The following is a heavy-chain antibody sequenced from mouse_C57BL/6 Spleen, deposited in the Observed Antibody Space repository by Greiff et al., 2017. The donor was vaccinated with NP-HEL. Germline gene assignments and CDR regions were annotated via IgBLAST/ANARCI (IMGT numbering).Heavy chain of an antibody. D-gene: IGHD1-1*01. V-gene: IGHV5-17*01. Sequence: DVKLVESGGGLVKPGGSLKLSCAASGFTFSDYGMHWVRQAPEKGLEWVAYISSGSSTIYYADTVKGRFTISRDNAKNTLFLQMTSLRSEDTAMYYCARPYGSSFSYWYFDVWGTGTTVTVSS. CDR1: GFTFSDYG. CDR2: ISSGSSTI. CDR3: ARPYGSSFSYWYFDV. J-gene: IGHJ1*03.